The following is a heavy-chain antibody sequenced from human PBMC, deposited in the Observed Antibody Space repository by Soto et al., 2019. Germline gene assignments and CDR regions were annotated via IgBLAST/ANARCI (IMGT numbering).Heavy chain of an antibody. Sequence: PSDTLSLTCTVSGGSISIYYWSWIRQPPGKGPEWIGYIYYSGSTNYNPSLKSRVTISVDTSKNQFSLKLSSVTAADTAVYYCARVRGSTIVGVVNPHFDYWGQGTLVTVSS. CDR3: ARVRGSTIVGVVNPHFDY. V-gene: IGHV4-59*01. CDR2: IYYSGST. J-gene: IGHJ4*02. CDR1: GGSISIYY. D-gene: IGHD3-3*01.